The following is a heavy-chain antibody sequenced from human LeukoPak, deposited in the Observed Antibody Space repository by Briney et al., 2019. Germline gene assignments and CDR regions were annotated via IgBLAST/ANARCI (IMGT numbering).Heavy chain of an antibody. D-gene: IGHD6-13*01. CDR1: GFTFSSYA. Sequence: GGSLRLSCAASGFTFSSYAMSWVRQAPGKGLEWVSAISGSGGSTYYADSVKGRFTISRDNSKNTLYLQMNSLRAEDTAVYYCAKDCWQQPPPLYYFDYWGQGTLVTVSS. J-gene: IGHJ4*02. CDR3: AKDCWQQPPPLYYFDY. CDR2: ISGSGGST. V-gene: IGHV3-23*01.